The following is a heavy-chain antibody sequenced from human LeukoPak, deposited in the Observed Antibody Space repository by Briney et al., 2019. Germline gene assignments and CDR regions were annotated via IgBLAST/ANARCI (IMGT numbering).Heavy chain of an antibody. CDR1: GFTFRSYG. D-gene: IGHD3-10*01. Sequence: GGSLRLSCAASGFTFRSYGMHWVRQAPGKGLEWVAVMSYDGTNKYYADSVKGRFTISRDNSKNTLYLQMNSLRAEDTAVYYCAKDLHNGYYGSDFVYWGQGTLVTVSS. CDR2: MSYDGTNK. V-gene: IGHV3-30*18. J-gene: IGHJ4*02. CDR3: AKDLHNGYYGSDFVY.